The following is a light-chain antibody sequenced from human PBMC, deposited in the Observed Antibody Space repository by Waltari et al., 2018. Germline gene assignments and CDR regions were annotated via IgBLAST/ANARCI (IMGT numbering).Light chain of an antibody. Sequence: QSALTQPASVSGSPGQSITISCTGTSSDVGGYNLVSWYQQYPGEAPNLLIDEVTKRPAGVSNRFSGSNSGNTASLIISGLQTEDDSVFYCWSYAGGGTWVFGGGTKLTVL. CDR2: EVT. V-gene: IGLV2-23*02. CDR3: WSYAGGGTWV. CDR1: SSDVGGYNL. J-gene: IGLJ3*02.